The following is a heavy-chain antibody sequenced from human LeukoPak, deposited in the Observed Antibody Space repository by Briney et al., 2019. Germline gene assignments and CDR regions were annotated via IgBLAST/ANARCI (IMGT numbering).Heavy chain of an antibody. CDR1: GDSFSSNSAA. V-gene: IGHV6-1*01. CDR3: ARDRRTVGSGSYWRLWFDP. D-gene: IGHD3-10*01. Sequence: SQTLSLTCALSGDSFSSNSAAWNWITQSPSRGLEWLVRTYYRSKWYNDYAVSVKSRITINPDTSKNQFSLQLNSVTPEDTAVYYCARDRRTVGSGSYWRLWFDPWGQGTLVTVSS. J-gene: IGHJ5*02. CDR2: TYYRSKWYN.